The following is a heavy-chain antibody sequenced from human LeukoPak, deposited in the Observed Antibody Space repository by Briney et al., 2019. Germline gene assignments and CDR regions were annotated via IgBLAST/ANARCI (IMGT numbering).Heavy chain of an antibody. CDR1: GYSFTSYW. CDR2: IYPSDSDI. Sequence: GESLKISCKGSGYSFTSYWIGWVRQMPGKGLEWMGIIYPSDSDIRYSPSFQGQVTISADKSISTAYLQWSSLKDSDSATYYCARWANYYGSGGSVWFDPWGQGTLVTVSS. D-gene: IGHD3-22*01. CDR3: ARWANYYGSGGSVWFDP. V-gene: IGHV5-51*01. J-gene: IGHJ5*02.